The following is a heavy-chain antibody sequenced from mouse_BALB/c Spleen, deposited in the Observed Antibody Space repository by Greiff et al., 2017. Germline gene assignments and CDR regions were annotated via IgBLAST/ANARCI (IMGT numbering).Heavy chain of an antibody. J-gene: IGHJ2*01. CDR2: ISSGGSYT. D-gene: IGHD2-2*01. CDR3: ARDGYQYYFDY. CDR1: GFTFSSYT. V-gene: IGHV5-6-4*01. Sequence: EVKVVESGGGLVKPGGSLKLSCAASGFTFSSYTMSWVRQTPEKRLEWVATISSGGSYTYYPDSVKGRFTISRDNAKNTLYLQMSSLKSEDTAMYYCARDGYQYYFDYWGQGTTLTVSS.